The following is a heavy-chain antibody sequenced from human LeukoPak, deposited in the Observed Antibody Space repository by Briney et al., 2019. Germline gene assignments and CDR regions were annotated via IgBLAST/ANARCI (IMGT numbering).Heavy chain of an antibody. V-gene: IGHV4-59*01. CDR1: GGSISSSYW. CDR2: IYYSGST. CDR3: ARTTEGGYTYDYFYYYYMDV. Sequence: SETLSLTCGVSGGSISSSYWWSWIRQPPGKGLEWIGYIYYSGSTNYNPSLKSRVTISVDTSKNQFSLKLSSVTAADTAVYYCARTTEGGYTYDYFYYYYMDVWGKGTTVTISS. D-gene: IGHD5-18*01. J-gene: IGHJ6*03.